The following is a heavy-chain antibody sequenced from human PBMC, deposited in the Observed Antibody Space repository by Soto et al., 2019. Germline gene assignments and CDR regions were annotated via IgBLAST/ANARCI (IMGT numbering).Heavy chain of an antibody. V-gene: IGHV4-39*01. D-gene: IGHD6-13*01. J-gene: IGHJ4*02. Sequence: QLQLQESGPGLVKPSETLSLTCTVSGGSISSSSYYWGWIRQPPGKGLEWIGSIYYSGSTYYNPSLKSRVTISVDTSKNQFSLRLSSVTAADTAVYYCARRDGDSSSWYPGRGYFDYWGQGTLVTVSS. CDR3: ARRDGDSSSWYPGRGYFDY. CDR1: GGSISSSSYY. CDR2: IYYSGST.